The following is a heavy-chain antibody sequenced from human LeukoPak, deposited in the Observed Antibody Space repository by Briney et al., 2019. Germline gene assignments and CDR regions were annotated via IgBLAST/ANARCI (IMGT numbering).Heavy chain of an antibody. J-gene: IGHJ4*02. V-gene: IGHV4-59*01. D-gene: IGHD2-21*02. CDR3: AREEYCGGDCYSGFDY. Sequence: SETLSLTCTVSGDSISNYYWSWIRQPPGKGLEWIGYIFYGGSTKYHPSLKSRVTISIDTSKNQFSLKLSSVTAADTAVYYCAREEYCGGDCYSGFDYWGQGTLVTVSS. CDR2: IFYGGST. CDR1: GDSISNYY.